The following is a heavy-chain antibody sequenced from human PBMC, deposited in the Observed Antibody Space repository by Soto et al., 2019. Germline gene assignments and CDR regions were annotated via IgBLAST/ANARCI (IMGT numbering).Heavy chain of an antibody. D-gene: IGHD3-9*01. CDR1: GFTFEDYA. Sequence: GGSLRLSCVVSGFTFEDYAMHWVRQAPGKGLEWVSSISWNHGGIGYADSVRGRFTVSRDNAKNSLYLQMNSLRREDTAFYYCIRKYYNTLGDYWGQGTLVTVSS. CDR3: IRKYYNTLGDY. V-gene: IGHV3-9*01. CDR2: ISWNHGGI. J-gene: IGHJ4*02.